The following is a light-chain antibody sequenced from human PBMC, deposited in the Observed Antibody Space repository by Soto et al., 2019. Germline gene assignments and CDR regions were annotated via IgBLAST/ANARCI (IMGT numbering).Light chain of an antibody. J-gene: IGLJ2*01. CDR3: SSFSTSTTLGI. Sequence: QSVLTQPASVSGSPGQSITISCTGTSSDVGGHNYVSWYQQLPGKAPKLMIYDVNSRPSGVSNRFSGSKSGNTASLSISGLQAEDEADYYCSSFSTSTTLGIFGGGTKLTVL. CDR1: SSDVGGHNY. CDR2: DVN. V-gene: IGLV2-14*01.